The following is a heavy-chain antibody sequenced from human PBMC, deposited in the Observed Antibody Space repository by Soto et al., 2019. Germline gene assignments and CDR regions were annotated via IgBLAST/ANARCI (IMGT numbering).Heavy chain of an antibody. CDR2: ISSSSSYI. CDR3: ARDRGGYERDAFDI. Sequence: GGSLRLSCAASGFTFSSYSMNWVRQAPGKGLEWVSSISSSSSYIYYADSVKGRFTISRDNAKNSLYLQMNSLRAEDTAVYYCARDRGGYERDAFDIWGQGTMVTVSS. J-gene: IGHJ3*02. CDR1: GFTFSSYS. D-gene: IGHD5-12*01. V-gene: IGHV3-21*01.